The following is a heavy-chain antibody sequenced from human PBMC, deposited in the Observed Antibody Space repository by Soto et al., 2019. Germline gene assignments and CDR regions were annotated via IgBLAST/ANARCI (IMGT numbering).Heavy chain of an antibody. J-gene: IGHJ4*02. D-gene: IGHD3-22*01. CDR1: RGSFSSYA. CDR3: VRVIADFDY. CDR2: IIPIFGTA. Sequence: GASVKVSCKAPRGSFSSYALSWVRQAPGQGLEWMGGIIPIFGTANYAQKFQGRVTITADESTSTAYMELSSLRSEDTAVYYCVRVIADFDYWGQGTLVTVSS. V-gene: IGHV1-69*13.